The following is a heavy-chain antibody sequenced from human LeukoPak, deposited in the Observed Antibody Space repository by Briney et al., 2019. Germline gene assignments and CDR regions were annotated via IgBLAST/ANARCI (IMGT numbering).Heavy chain of an antibody. CDR3: VSGNDPDSTWENYRLDAFDI. J-gene: IGHJ3*02. CDR2: ISSTSDYI. CDR1: GYTFSHYS. V-gene: IGHV3-21*01. D-gene: IGHD3-16*02. Sequence: GGSLTLSCAASGYTFSHYSVNWVRQAPGKGLEWVSSISSTSDYIYYADSVKGRFTISRDNTKSSLYLQMNSLRDEDTAVYYCVSGNDPDSTWENYRLDAFDIWGQGTTVIVSS.